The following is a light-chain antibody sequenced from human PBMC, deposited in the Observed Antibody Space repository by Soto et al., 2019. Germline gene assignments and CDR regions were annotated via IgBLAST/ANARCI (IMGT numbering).Light chain of an antibody. Sequence: EIVMTQSPATLSVSPGERATLSCRASQSVSSDLAWYQQKPGQAPRILIHGASTRTTGIPARFSGSVSGTDFTLTISSLQSDDLAVYYCQQYNDWWTFGQGIKVEIK. V-gene: IGKV3-15*01. CDR2: GAS. CDR1: QSVSSD. J-gene: IGKJ1*01. CDR3: QQYNDWWT.